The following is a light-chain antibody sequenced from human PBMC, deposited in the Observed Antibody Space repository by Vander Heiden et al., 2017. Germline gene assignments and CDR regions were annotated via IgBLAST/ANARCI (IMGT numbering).Light chain of an antibody. V-gene: IGKV1-9*01. CDR3: QQLNSYLYT. CDR2: AAS. Sequence: DIQLTQSPSFLSASVGDRVTITCRASQGISSYLAWYQQKPGKAPKLLIYAASTLQSGVPSRFSGSGSGTEFNLTISSLQPEDFATYYCQQLNSYLYTFGQGTKLEIK. J-gene: IGKJ2*01. CDR1: QGISSY.